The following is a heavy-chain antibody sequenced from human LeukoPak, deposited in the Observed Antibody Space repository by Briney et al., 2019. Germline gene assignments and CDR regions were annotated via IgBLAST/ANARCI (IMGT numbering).Heavy chain of an antibody. CDR3: ARDLGITGDLMDV. J-gene: IGHJ6*01. D-gene: IGHD7-27*01. CDR2: INPNSGVT. Sequence: ASVKVSCKGSGYTFVGHYMHGVGQAPGQGLEWMGRINPNSGVTNHPQKFQGRVTMTRDTSISTIYMELSRLTSDDTAVYSCARDLGITGDLMDVWGQGTTVTVSS. CDR1: GYTFVGHY. V-gene: IGHV1-2*06.